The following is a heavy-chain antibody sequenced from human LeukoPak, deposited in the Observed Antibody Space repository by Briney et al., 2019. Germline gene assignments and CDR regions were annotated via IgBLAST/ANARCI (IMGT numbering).Heavy chain of an antibody. CDR1: GGSISSGGYS. CDR2: IYHSGST. Sequence: SQTLSLTCAVSGGSISSGGYSWSWIRQPPGKGLECIGYIYHSGSTYYNPSLKSRVTISVDRSKNQFSLKLSSVTAADTAVYYCARGSYHDSSGPGAFDIWRQGTMVTVSS. V-gene: IGHV4-30-2*01. J-gene: IGHJ3*02. CDR3: ARGSYHDSSGPGAFDI. D-gene: IGHD3-22*01.